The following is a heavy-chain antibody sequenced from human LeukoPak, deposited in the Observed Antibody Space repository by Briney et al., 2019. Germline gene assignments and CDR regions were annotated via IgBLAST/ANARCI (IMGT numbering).Heavy chain of an antibody. D-gene: IGHD4-17*01. CDR2: IYPGDSDT. CDR3: ARYSMTTVDY. CDR1: GSRFTSYW. Sequence: GASLQISCKGSGSRFTSYWIGWVRQMPGKGLEWMGSIYPGDSDTRYSPSFQGQVTISADKSINTAYLQWSSLNASDTAMYYCARYSMTTVDYWGQGTLVTVSS. V-gene: IGHV5-51*01. J-gene: IGHJ4*02.